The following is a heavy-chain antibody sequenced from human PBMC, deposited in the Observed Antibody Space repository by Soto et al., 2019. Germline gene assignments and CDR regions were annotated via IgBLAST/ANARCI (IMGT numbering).Heavy chain of an antibody. D-gene: IGHD3-3*01. Sequence: GESLKISCKDSANSFSSYWISWVRQMPGKGLEWMGRIDPSDSYTNYSPSFQGHVTISVDKSISTAYLQWSSLKASDNAMYYCASGVVVLRGDAFDIWSQETMVTVSS. J-gene: IGHJ3*02. CDR2: IDPSDSYT. V-gene: IGHV5-10-1*01. CDR3: ASGVVVLRGDAFDI. CDR1: ANSFSSYW.